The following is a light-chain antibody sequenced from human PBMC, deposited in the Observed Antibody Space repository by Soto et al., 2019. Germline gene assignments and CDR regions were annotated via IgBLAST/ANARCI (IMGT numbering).Light chain of an antibody. CDR2: GAS. CDR1: QSVSSSY. Sequence: EIVLTQSPGTLSLSPGERATLSCRASQSVSSSYLAWYQQKPGQAPRLLIYGASSRATGIPDRFSGSGSGTVFTLTISRLEPEDFEVYYGQQYASSLFTFGQGTRLEI. CDR3: QQYASSLFT. J-gene: IGKJ5*01. V-gene: IGKV3-20*01.